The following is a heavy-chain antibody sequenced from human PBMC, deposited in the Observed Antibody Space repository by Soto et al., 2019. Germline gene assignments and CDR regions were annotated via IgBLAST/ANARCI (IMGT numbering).Heavy chain of an antibody. Sequence: QVQLQQWGAGLLTPSETLSLTCAVYGGSFRGYYWNWIRQPPGKGLEWIGEINHSGSTNYNPSLKRRVTISVDTSKNQSPLKLSSVTAADTAVYYCARGWGRIFDYWGPGTLVTVSS. CDR2: INHSGST. CDR3: ARGWGRIFDY. V-gene: IGHV4-34*01. D-gene: IGHD7-27*01. J-gene: IGHJ4*02. CDR1: GGSFRGYY.